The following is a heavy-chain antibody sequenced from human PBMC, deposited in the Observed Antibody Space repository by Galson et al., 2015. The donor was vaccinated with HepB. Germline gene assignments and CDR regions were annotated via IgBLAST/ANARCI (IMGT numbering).Heavy chain of an antibody. CDR1: GGTFSSYA. CDR3: ARDLTGTTYGMDV. CDR2: IIPIFGTA. Sequence: SVKVSCKASGGTFSSYAISWVRQAPGQGLEWMGGIIPIFGTANYAQKFQGRVTITADESTSTAYMELSSLRSEDTAVYYCARDLTGTTYGMDVWGKGTTVTVSS. V-gene: IGHV1-69*13. D-gene: IGHD1-7*01. J-gene: IGHJ6*04.